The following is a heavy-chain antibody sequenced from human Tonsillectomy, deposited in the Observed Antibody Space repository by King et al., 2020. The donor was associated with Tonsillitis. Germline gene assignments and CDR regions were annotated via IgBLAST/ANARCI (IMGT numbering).Heavy chain of an antibody. J-gene: IGHJ4*02. CDR2: SSAFGGKT. V-gene: IGHV3-23*04. CDR3: AKSHYGSPDSCAYIEY. D-gene: IGHD3-10*01. CDR1: GFTFNSYA. Sequence: VQLVESGGGLVQPGGSLRVSCAASGFTFNSYAMSWVRQAPGKGLEWVSDSSAFGGKTFYADSVKGRFTISRDNSKNTMYLQMNSLRAEDTGVYFCAKSHYGSPDSCAYIEYWGQGTLVTVSS.